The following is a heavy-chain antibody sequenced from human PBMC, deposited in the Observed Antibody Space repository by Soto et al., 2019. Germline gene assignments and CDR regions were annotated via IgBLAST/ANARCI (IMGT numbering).Heavy chain of an antibody. CDR3: AKNRYTAWTWASINH. D-gene: IGHD1-1*01. J-gene: IGHJ4*02. CDR1: GFTFTNYA. Sequence: PGGSLRLSCAASGFTFTNYAVTWVRQAPGKGLEWVSAISGSSSTTYYADSVKGRFAVSRDNSNNTLYLQIHSLRAGDSAVYISAKNRYTAWTWASINHWGRETLVTVSS. CDR2: ISGSSSTT. V-gene: IGHV3-23*01.